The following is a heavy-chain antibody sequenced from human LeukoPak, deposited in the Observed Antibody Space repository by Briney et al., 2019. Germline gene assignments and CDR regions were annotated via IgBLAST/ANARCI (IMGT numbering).Heavy chain of an antibody. V-gene: IGHV4-39*07. CDR3: ARPFYDKASPRGVRDRSFFEF. D-gene: IGHD2/OR15-2a*01. CDR2: IYYSGST. Sequence: SETLSLTCTVSGGSISNTNYYWGWIRQPPGKGLEWIGTIYYSGSTYYNPSLKSRVTMSVDTSKNQFSLNLSSVTAADTAVYYCARPFYDKASPRGVRDRSFFEFWGRGILVAVSS. J-gene: IGHJ4*02. CDR1: GGSISNTNYY.